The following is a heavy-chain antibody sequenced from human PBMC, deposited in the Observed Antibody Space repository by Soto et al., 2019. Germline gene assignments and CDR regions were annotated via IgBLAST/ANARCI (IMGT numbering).Heavy chain of an antibody. CDR2: IYSNGNT. CDR3: AGPPPGGLWTFGF. Sequence: EVQLVESGGGLVQPGGSLRLSCAASGFTVSSNYMTWVRQAPGKGLEWISLIYSNGNTLYADSVKGRFTISRDNAKNTLYLQMNSLRAEDTALFYCAGPPPGGLWTFGFWGQGTMVTVSS. CDR1: GFTVSSNY. D-gene: IGHD3-3*01. V-gene: IGHV3-66*04. J-gene: IGHJ3*01.